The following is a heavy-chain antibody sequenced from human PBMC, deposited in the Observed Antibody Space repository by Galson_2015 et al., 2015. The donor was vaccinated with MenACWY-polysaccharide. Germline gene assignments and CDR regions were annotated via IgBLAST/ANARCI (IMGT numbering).Heavy chain of an antibody. CDR3: AKDRAPTYSSGFDY. Sequence: SLRLSCAASGFTFSTYAMSWVRQVPGKGLEWVSGISGSGGSTFYADSVKGRFTISRDNSKNTLFLQMNSLRAEDTAFYYCAKDRAPTYSSGFDYWGQGPRSPSPQ. J-gene: IGHJ4*02. CDR2: ISGSGGST. D-gene: IGHD6-19*01. CDR1: GFTFSTYA. V-gene: IGHV3-23*01.